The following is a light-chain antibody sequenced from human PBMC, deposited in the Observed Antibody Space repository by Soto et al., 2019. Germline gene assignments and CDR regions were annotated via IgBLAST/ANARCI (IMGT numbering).Light chain of an antibody. Sequence: QLVLTQPPSASGSPGQSVTISCTGTSSDIGVYNSVSWYQQHPGKAPKLMIYEVTKRPSGVPDRFSGSKSGNTASLTVSGLQAEDEADYYCSSYAGGTNLVFGGGTQLTVL. CDR1: SSDIGVYNS. CDR3: SSYAGGTNLV. V-gene: IGLV2-8*01. CDR2: EVT. J-gene: IGLJ2*01.